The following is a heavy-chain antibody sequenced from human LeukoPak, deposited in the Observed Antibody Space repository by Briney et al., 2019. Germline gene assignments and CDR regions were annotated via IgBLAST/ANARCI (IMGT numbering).Heavy chain of an antibody. Sequence: SETLSLTCAVYGGSFSGYYWSWIRQPPGKGLEWIGEINHSGSTNCNPSLKSRVTISVDTSKNQFSLKLSSVTAADTAVYYCARAGLLWFGGDNYYYYGMDVWGQGTTVTVSS. D-gene: IGHD3-10*01. V-gene: IGHV4-34*01. J-gene: IGHJ6*02. CDR3: ARAGLLWFGGDNYYYYGMDV. CDR2: INHSGST. CDR1: GGSFSGYY.